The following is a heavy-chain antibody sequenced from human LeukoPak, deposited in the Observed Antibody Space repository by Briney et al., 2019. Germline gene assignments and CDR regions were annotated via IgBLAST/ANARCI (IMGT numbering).Heavy chain of an antibody. V-gene: IGHV3-33*06. D-gene: IGHD6-19*01. CDR2: IWFDGSNK. CDR3: AKAVAATGHYYFGMDV. J-gene: IGHJ6*02. Sequence: GGSLRLSCTASGFTFSSYGMHWGRQAPGKGLEWVAVIWFDGSNKYYADSVKGRHTISRDNSKSTLYLQMNSLRAEDTAVYYCAKAVAATGHYYFGMDVWGQGTTVTVSS. CDR1: GFTFSSYG.